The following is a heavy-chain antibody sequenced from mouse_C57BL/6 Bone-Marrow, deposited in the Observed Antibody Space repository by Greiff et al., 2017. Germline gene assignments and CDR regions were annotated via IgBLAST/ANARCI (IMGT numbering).Heavy chain of an antibody. CDR1: GYTFTSYG. V-gene: IGHV1-81*01. Sequence: VQLQQSGAELARPGASVKLSCKASGYTFTSYGISWVKQRTGQGLEWIGEIYPRSGNTYYNEKFKGKATLTADKPSSTAYMELRSLTSEDSAVYFCATLRRDWYFDVWGTGTTVTVSS. J-gene: IGHJ1*03. D-gene: IGHD1-2*01. CDR2: IYPRSGNT. CDR3: ATLRRDWYFDV.